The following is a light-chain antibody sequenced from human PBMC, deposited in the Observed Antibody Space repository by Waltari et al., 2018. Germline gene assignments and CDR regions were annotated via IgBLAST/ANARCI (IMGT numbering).Light chain of an antibody. J-gene: IGKJ1*01. CDR3: QNYERLPVT. CDR1: QNICRT. Sequence: VSTQAPGTMSLSPGERAPHSSRSSQNICRTLTWYQQKPGQSPRLLMYGASIRAAGTPDRFSGSGSGTFFILTSARQEPEDFAVYYCQNYERLPVTFGQGTKVEIK. V-gene: IGKV3-20*01. CDR2: GAS.